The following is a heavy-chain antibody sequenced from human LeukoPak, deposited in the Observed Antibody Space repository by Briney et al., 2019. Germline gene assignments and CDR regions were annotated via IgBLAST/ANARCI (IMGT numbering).Heavy chain of an antibody. D-gene: IGHD3-10*01. CDR3: ARHVGYGSFDY. Sequence: SESLSLTCTVSGGSIRISSYYWRWFRQPPAQGVELIGSIYYSGSTYYNPSLKSRVTIAVDTSKHQFSLKLSSVTAADTAVYYCARHVGYGSFDYWGQGTLVTVSS. J-gene: IGHJ4*02. V-gene: IGHV4-39*01. CDR1: GGSIRISSYY. CDR2: IYYSGST.